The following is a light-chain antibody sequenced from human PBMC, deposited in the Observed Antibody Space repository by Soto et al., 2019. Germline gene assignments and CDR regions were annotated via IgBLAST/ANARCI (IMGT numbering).Light chain of an antibody. CDR2: EVS. CDR1: SSDVGGYNY. J-gene: IGLJ1*01. CDR3: SSYAGSTVDV. V-gene: IGLV2-8*01. Sequence: QSVLTQPPSASGSPGQSVTISCTGTSSDVGGYNYVSWYQQHPGKAPKLMIYEVSKRPSGVPDRFSGSKSGNTASLTVSGLQAEDEADYYCSSYAGSTVDVFGTGTKVTVL.